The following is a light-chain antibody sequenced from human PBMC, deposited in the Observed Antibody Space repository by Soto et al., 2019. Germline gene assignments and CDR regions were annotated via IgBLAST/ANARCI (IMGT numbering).Light chain of an antibody. CDR3: QQYGSSPWT. CDR2: GAS. V-gene: IGKV3-20*01. Sequence: EIGLTQSPGTLSLSPGERATLSCRASHSVSSSYLAWYQQKPGQAPRLLIYGASSRATGIPARFSGSGSGTDFTLTISRLEPEAFAVYYCQQYGSSPWTVGQGTKVESK. J-gene: IGKJ1*01. CDR1: HSVSSSY.